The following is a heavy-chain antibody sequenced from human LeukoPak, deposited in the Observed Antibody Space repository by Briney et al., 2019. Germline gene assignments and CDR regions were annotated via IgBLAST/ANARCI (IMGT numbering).Heavy chain of an antibody. D-gene: IGHD6-19*01. J-gene: IGHJ4*01. CDR2: LSGSGITT. CDR1: GFTFSNSA. V-gene: IGHV3-23*01. Sequence: TWGSLRLSCAASGFTFSNSAMSWVRQAPGKGLEWVSTLSGSGITTYYADSVKGRFTISRDNSKNTLYLQMNSLRAEDTAVYYCAKGIYSSGWSYFDYWGHGTLVTVSS. CDR3: AKGIYSSGWSYFDY.